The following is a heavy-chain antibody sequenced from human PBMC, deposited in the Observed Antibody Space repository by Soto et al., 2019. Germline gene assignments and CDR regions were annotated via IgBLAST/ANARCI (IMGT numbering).Heavy chain of an antibody. CDR3: ARPLYSSSWYPTRRAFDI. Sequence: QVQLVQSGAEVKKPGASVKVSCKASGYTFTSYDINWVRQATGQGLEWMGWMNPNSGNTGYAQKFHGRVTMTRNTSISTAYMELSSLRSEDTAVYYCARPLYSSSWYPTRRAFDIWGQGTMVTVSS. J-gene: IGHJ3*02. CDR2: MNPNSGNT. D-gene: IGHD6-13*01. CDR1: GYTFTSYD. V-gene: IGHV1-8*01.